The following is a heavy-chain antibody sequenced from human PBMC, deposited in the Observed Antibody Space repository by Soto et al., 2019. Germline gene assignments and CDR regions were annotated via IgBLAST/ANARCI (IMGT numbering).Heavy chain of an antibody. J-gene: IGHJ4*02. CDR1: GFTFTTYA. V-gene: IGHV3-23*01. D-gene: IGHD4-17*01. CDR2: ISSSGDIT. Sequence: EVQLLESGGGLVQPGGSLRLSCAASGFTFTTYAMRWVRQAPGKGLEWVSGISSSGDITYYADSVKGRFTISRDQSKKSVYMKMNSLRAGDTAVYYCAKVNSIVGDGDHDYWGQGTLVSVSS. CDR3: AKVNSIVGDGDHDY.